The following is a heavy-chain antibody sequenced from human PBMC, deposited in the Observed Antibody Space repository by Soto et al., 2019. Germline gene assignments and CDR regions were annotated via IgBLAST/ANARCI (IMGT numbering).Heavy chain of an antibody. V-gene: IGHV1-3*01. CDR2: INAGNGNT. Sequence: ASVKVSCKASGYTFTSYAMHWVRQAPGQRLEWMGWINAGNGNTKYSQKFQGRVTITRDTSASTAYMELSSLRSEDTAVYYCARDLFLSQYYYDSSGHFDYWGQGTLVTVSS. J-gene: IGHJ4*02. CDR3: ARDLFLSQYYYDSSGHFDY. D-gene: IGHD3-22*01. CDR1: GYTFTSYA.